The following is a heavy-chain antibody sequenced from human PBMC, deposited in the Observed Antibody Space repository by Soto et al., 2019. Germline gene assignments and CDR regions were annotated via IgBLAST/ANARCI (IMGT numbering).Heavy chain of an antibody. V-gene: IGHV3-21*01. CDR1: GFTFSSYS. CDR2: ISSSSSYI. Sequence: GGSLRLSCAASGFTFSSYSMNWVRQAPGKGLEWVSSISSSSSYIYYADSVKGRFTISRDNAKNSLYLQMNSLRAEDTAVYYCARGSDLTFGVVIHAFDIWGQGTMVTVSS. CDR3: ARGSDLTFGVVIHAFDI. J-gene: IGHJ3*02. D-gene: IGHD3-3*01.